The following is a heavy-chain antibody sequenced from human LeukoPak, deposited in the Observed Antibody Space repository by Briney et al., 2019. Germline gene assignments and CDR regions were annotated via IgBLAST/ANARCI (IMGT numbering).Heavy chain of an antibody. Sequence: PSGTLSLTCTVSGGSISSSSYYWGWIRQPPGKGLEWIGSIYYSGSTYYNPSLKSRVTISVDTSKNQFSLKLSSVTAADTAVYYCASGSYYPQFDYWGQGTLVTVSS. D-gene: IGHD1-26*01. V-gene: IGHV4-39*01. CDR1: GGSISSSSYY. J-gene: IGHJ4*02. CDR2: IYYSGST. CDR3: ASGSYYPQFDY.